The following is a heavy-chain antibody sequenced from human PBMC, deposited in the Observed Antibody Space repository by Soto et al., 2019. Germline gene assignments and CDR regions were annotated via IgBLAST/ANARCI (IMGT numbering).Heavy chain of an antibody. Sequence: DVQLVESGGGLVQPGGSLRLSCEASGFSIMSYGMTWVRQAPGKGLECISYIRSNDDSEYYADSVKGRFTISRDNAKNSLYLQMNSLTAEDTALYYCARDSSDGWINPGYGLNVWGQGTTVTVSS. V-gene: IGHV3-48*03. J-gene: IGHJ6*02. CDR1: GFSIMSYG. D-gene: IGHD6-19*01. CDR2: IRSNDDSE. CDR3: ARDSSDGWINPGYGLNV.